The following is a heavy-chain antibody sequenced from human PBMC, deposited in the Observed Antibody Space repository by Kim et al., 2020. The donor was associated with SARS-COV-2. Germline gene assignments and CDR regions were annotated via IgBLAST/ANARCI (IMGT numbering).Heavy chain of an antibody. Sequence: QRFQSRVTITRDTSASTAYMELSSLRSDETAVYYCARDGTTRNGGYYFDYWGQGALVTVSS. D-gene: IGHD1-1*01. V-gene: IGHV1-3*01. J-gene: IGHJ4*02. CDR3: ARDGTTRNGGYYFDY.